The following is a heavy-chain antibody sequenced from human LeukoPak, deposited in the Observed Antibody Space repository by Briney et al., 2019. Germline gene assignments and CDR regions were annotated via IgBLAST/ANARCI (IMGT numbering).Heavy chain of an antibody. D-gene: IGHD1-20*01. V-gene: IGHV3-9*02. CDR1: GLVACDSA. CDR2: ISWNSDSA. Sequence: PGGSLRLSCLISGLVACDSAMHWVRQAPGKGLEWVAGISWNSDSAGYADSVKGRFTIYRDNAKNSLYLQMSSLRSEDTAFYYCVKDFRYNWKKRVDFHHWGQGTLVTVSS. CDR3: VKDFRYNWKKRVDFHH. J-gene: IGHJ4*02.